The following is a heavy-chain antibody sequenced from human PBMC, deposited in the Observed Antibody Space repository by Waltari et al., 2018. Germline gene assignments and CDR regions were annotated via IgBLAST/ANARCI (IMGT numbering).Heavy chain of an antibody. D-gene: IGHD6-19*01. CDR1: GCSVSSGSYY. CDR2: IYYSGST. CDR3: ARPIAVAGTGGAFDI. J-gene: IGHJ3*02. Sequence: QVQLQESGPGLVKPSETLSLTCTVSGCSVSSGSYYWSWIRQPPGKGLEWIGYIYYSGSTNYNPSLKSRVTRSVDTSKNQFSLKLSSVTAADTAVYYCARPIAVAGTGGAFDIWGQGTMVTVSS. V-gene: IGHV4-61*01.